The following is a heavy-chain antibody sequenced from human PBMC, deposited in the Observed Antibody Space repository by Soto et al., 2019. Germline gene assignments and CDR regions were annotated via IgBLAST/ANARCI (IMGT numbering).Heavy chain of an antibody. D-gene: IGHD6-13*01. V-gene: IGHV3-11*01. CDR1: GFTFSDYY. CDR3: ARDARYASSSYGFDV. CDR2: ISNSGHAI. J-gene: IGHJ6*02. Sequence: QVQLVESGGGLVKPGGSLRLSCVASGFTFSDYYMSWIRQAPGKGLEWVSYISNSGHAIYYADSVKGRFTVSRENSNNSMSLQMDSLRADDTAIYYCARDARYASSSYGFDVWGQGTTVSVSS.